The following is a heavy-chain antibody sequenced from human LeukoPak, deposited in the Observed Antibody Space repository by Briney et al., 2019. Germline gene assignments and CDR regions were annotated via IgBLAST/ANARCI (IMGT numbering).Heavy chain of an antibody. J-gene: IGHJ5*02. CDR1: GFTFSNYW. CDR3: TKDRAGTGSGWFDP. V-gene: IGHV3-74*01. D-gene: IGHD6-13*01. Sequence: GGSLRLSCAASGFTFSNYWMHWVRQAPGKGLVWVSRINNDGSSTRYADSVKGRFTISRDNAKSTLYLQMNSLRAEDTAVYYWTKDRAGTGSGWFDPWGQGTLVTVSS. CDR2: INNDGSST.